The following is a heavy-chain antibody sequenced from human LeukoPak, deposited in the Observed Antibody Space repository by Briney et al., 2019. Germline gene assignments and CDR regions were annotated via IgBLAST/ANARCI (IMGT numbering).Heavy chain of an antibody. D-gene: IGHD2/OR15-2a*01. Sequence: SETLSLTCSVSGASLSSYYWDWLRQPPGKGLEWIGYIYDTGKTDYNPSLKSRVSISLDTSRKQFSLRLRSVTAADSAVYYCATGYYVPFATWGPGMLVTVSS. CDR1: GASLSSYY. CDR2: IYDTGKT. CDR3: ATGYYVPFAT. V-gene: IGHV4-59*01. J-gene: IGHJ5*02.